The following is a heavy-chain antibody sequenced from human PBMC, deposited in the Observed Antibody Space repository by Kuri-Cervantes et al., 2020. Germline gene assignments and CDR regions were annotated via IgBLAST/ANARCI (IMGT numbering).Heavy chain of an antibody. CDR1: GFTVSSNY. D-gene: IGHD2-2*01. J-gene: IGHJ6*02. Sequence: GESLKISCAASGFTVSSNYMSWVRQAPGRGLEWVSSISSSSSYIYYADSVKGRSTISRDNAKNSLYLQMNSLRAEDTAVYYCLVPAATSWPLDVWGQGTTVTVSS. CDR2: ISSSSSYI. V-gene: IGHV3-21*01. CDR3: LVPAATSWPLDV.